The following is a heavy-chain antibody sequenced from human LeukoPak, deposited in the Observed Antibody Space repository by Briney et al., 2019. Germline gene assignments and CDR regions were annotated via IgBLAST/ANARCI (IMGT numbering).Heavy chain of an antibody. V-gene: IGHV4-30-4*01. CDR3: ARGLCSGGSCYYDY. D-gene: IGHD2-15*01. Sequence: SETLSLTCGVSGGSITSGDYYWSWLRQPPGKGLEWIGSILYSGSTSYNPSLKSRGTISVDTSKSQFSLKLRSVTAADTALYYCARGLCSGGSCYYDYGGQGTLSPSPQ. CDR2: ILYSGST. J-gene: IGHJ4*02. CDR1: GGSITSGDYY.